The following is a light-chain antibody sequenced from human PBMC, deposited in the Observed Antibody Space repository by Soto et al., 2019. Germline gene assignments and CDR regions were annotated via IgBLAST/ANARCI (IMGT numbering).Light chain of an antibody. CDR2: EVT. J-gene: IGLJ1*01. Sequence: QSALTQPASVSGSPGQSITIPCTGSSSDVGSYDYVCWHQQKPGKAPKVMIFEVTKRPSGVSDRFSGSKSGNTASLTISGLQAEDEADYYCSSYTSTNTVYVFGSGTKVTVL. CDR3: SSYTSTNTVYV. CDR1: SSDVGSYDY. V-gene: IGLV2-14*01.